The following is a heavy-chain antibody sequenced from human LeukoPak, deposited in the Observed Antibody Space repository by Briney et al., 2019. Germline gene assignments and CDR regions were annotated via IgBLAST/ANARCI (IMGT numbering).Heavy chain of an antibody. J-gene: IGHJ4*02. Sequence: GESLKISCKGSGDNFNRHWIGWVRQMSGKGLEWMGIIYLGDSDTRYSPSFQGQIIVSAYKSISTAYLQWSSLKASDTAIYYCARHSSYTSGWPLDYWGQGTLVTVSS. CDR2: IYLGDSDT. CDR1: GDNFNRHW. CDR3: ARHSSYTSGWPLDY. V-gene: IGHV5-51*01. D-gene: IGHD6-19*01.